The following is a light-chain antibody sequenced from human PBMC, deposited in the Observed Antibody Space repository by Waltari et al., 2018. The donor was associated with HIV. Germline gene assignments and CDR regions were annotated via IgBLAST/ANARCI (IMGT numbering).Light chain of an antibody. Sequence: DIQMTQSPSSLSASIGDRVTITCRSSQGIKNDLGWYQQKPGRAPKRLIYAAFSLQSGVPSRFSGSGYGTEFTLTISSLQPEDFGTYYCLQHNTYPLTFGGGTKVEIK. CDR2: AAF. V-gene: IGKV1-17*01. J-gene: IGKJ4*01. CDR3: LQHNTYPLT. CDR1: QGIKND.